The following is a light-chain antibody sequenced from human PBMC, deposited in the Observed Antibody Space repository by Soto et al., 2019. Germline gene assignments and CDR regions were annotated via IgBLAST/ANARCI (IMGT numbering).Light chain of an antibody. CDR2: EVS. V-gene: IGLV2-8*01. Sequence: QSALTQPPSASGSPAQSVTISCTGTSSDVGGYNYVSWYQQHPGKAPKLMIYEVSKRPSGVPDRFSGSKSGNTASLTVSGLQAVDEADYYCSSYAGSNNVVFGGGTKLTVL. J-gene: IGLJ2*01. CDR3: SSYAGSNNVV. CDR1: SSDVGGYNY.